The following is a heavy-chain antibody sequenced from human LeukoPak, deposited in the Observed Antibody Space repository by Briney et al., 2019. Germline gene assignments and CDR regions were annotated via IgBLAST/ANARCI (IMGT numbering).Heavy chain of an antibody. CDR1: GFTFSSYG. Sequence: GGSLRLSCAASGFTFSSYGMHWVRQAPGKGLEWVAVISYDGSNKYYADSVKGRFTISRDNSKNTLYLQMNSLRAEDTAVYYCARDYCTNGVCYLGYWGQGTLVTVSS. CDR2: ISYDGSNK. CDR3: ARDYCTNGVCYLGY. J-gene: IGHJ4*02. D-gene: IGHD2-8*01. V-gene: IGHV3-30*03.